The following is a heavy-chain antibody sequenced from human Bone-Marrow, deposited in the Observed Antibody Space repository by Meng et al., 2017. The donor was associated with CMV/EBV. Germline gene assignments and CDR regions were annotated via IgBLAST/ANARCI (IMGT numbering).Heavy chain of an antibody. CDR1: GFTFSSYA. CDR2: ISYDGSNK. V-gene: IGHV3-30-3*01. J-gene: IGHJ4*02. Sequence: QGQVVGSGGGVVQPGRSLRLSCAASGFTFSSYAMHWVRQAPGKGLEWVAVISYDGSNKYYADSVKGRFTISRDNSKNTLYLQMNSLRAEDTAVYYCARGYDSSYWGQGTLVTVSS. CDR3: ARGYDSSY. D-gene: IGHD3-22*01.